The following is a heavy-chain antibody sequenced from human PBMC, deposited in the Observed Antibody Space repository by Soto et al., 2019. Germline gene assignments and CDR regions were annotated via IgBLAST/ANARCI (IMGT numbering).Heavy chain of an antibody. CDR3: ARDKGLGYCSGGSCYSVYMDV. V-gene: IGHV3-53*04. D-gene: IGHD2-15*01. CDR1: GFSVSTNY. Sequence: GGSLRLSCASSGFSVSTNYMSWVRRAPRKGLEWVSVIYSGDSTYYADSVKGRFAISRHNSENTLSLQMNSLRAEDTAVYYCARDKGLGYCSGGSCYSVYMDVWGKGTTVTVSS. CDR2: IYSGDST. J-gene: IGHJ6*03.